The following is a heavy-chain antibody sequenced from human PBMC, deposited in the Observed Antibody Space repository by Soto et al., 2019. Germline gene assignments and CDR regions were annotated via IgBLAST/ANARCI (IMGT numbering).Heavy chain of an antibody. V-gene: IGHV1-46*01. CDR2: INPSGGST. J-gene: IGHJ5*02. Sequence: ASVKVSGKASGYTFTSYFMHWVRQAPGQGLEWMGIINPSGGSTSYAQKFQGRVTMTRDTSTSTVYMELSSLRSEDTAVYYCAREGQLARGGWFDPCGQGTLVTVSS. D-gene: IGHD6-13*01. CDR3: AREGQLARGGWFDP. CDR1: GYTFTSYF.